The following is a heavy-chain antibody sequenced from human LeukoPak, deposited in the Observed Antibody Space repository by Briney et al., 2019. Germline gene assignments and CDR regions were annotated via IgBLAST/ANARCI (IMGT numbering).Heavy chain of an antibody. J-gene: IGHJ4*02. CDR1: GGSFSGYY. CDR3: ARAPYYYSHFDY. V-gene: IGHV4-34*01. CDR2: INHSGST. D-gene: IGHD3-10*01. Sequence: SETLSLTCAVYGGSFSGYYWSWIRQPPGKGLEWIGEINHSGSTNYNPSLKSRVTISVDTSKNQFSLKLSSVTAADTAVYYCARAPYYYSHFDYWGQGTLVTVSS.